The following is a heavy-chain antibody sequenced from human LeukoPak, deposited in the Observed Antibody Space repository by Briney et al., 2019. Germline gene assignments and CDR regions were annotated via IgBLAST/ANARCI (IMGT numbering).Heavy chain of an antibody. CDR3: ARNSGSNPFDY. V-gene: IGHV3-7*01. CDR1: GFTFSSYW. J-gene: IGHJ4*02. Sequence: GGSLRLSCAASGFTFSSYWLSWVRQAPGKGLEWVASIEQDGSQKYYVDSVRGRFTISRGNAKNSVYLQTNSPRVEDTAVYYCARNSGSNPFDYWGQGTLVTVSS. D-gene: IGHD1-26*01. CDR2: IEQDGSQK.